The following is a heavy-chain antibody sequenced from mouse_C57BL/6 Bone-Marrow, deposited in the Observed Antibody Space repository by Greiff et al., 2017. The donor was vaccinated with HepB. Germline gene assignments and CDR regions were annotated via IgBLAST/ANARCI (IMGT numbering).Heavy chain of an antibody. J-gene: IGHJ2*01. Sequence: VQLVESGPELVKPGASVKISCKASGYAFSSSWMNWVKQRPGKGLEWIGRIYPGDGDTNYNGKFKGKATLTADKSSSTAYMQLSSLTSEDSAVYFCARSSYGSSYDYWGQGTTLTVSS. D-gene: IGHD1-1*01. V-gene: IGHV1-82*01. CDR2: IYPGDGDT. CDR3: ARSSYGSSYDY. CDR1: GYAFSSSW.